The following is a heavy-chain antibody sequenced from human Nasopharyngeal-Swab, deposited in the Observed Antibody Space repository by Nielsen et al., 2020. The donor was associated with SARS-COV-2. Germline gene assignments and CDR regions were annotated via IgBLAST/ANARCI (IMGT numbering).Heavy chain of an antibody. CDR1: GFTFSSYW. CDR3: ARDSYDILTGYYPIPSYYYYYYYMDV. CDR2: IKQDGSEK. Sequence: GESLKISCAASGFTFSSYWMSWVRQAPGKGLEWVANIKQDGSEKYYVDSVKGRFTISSDNAKNSLYLQMNSLRAEDTAVYYCARDSYDILTGYYPIPSYYYYYYYMDVWGKGTTVTASS. D-gene: IGHD3-9*01. J-gene: IGHJ6*03. V-gene: IGHV3-7*03.